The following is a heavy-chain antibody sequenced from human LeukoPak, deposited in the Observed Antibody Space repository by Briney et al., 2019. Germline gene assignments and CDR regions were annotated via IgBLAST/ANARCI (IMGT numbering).Heavy chain of an antibody. CDR1: GGSISNYY. CDR3: ASSNSGSYNDAFDI. CDR2: IYYSGST. V-gene: IGHV4-59*01. Sequence: SETPSLTCTVSGGSISNYYWSWIRQPPGKGLEWIGYIYYSGSTKYNPSLKSRVSISVDTSKNQFSLKLNSVTAADTAMYYCASSNSGSYNDAFDIWGQGTMVTVSS. J-gene: IGHJ3*02. D-gene: IGHD1-26*01.